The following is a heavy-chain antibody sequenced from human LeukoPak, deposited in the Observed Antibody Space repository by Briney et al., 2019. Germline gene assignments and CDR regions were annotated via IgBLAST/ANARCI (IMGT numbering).Heavy chain of an antibody. CDR1: GFTFSTYN. V-gene: IGHV3-48*01. J-gene: IGHJ4*02. D-gene: IGHD3-10*01. CDR2: IRSSDGSI. Sequence: GGSLRLSYAGTGFTFSTYNMNWVREAPGKALEWISNIRSSDGSIFYADSVKGRFTISRDNAKNSLYLQMNSLRADDTAVYYCARDDLYGSGPDFFDYWGQGTLVTVSS. CDR3: ARDDLYGSGPDFFDY.